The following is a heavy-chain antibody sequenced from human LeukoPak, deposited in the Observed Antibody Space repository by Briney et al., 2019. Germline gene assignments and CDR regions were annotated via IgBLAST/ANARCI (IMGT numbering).Heavy chain of an antibody. CDR3: ARDGYCSSTSCPKYFQH. CDR2: ISSSSSTI. J-gene: IGHJ1*01. D-gene: IGHD2-2*01. Sequence: GGSLRLSCAASGFTFRSYSMDWVRQAPGKGLEWVSYISSSSSTIYYADSVKGRFTISRDNAKNSLYLQMNSLRAEDTAVYYCARDGYCSSTSCPKYFQHWGQGTLVTVSS. CDR1: GFTFRSYS. V-gene: IGHV3-48*01.